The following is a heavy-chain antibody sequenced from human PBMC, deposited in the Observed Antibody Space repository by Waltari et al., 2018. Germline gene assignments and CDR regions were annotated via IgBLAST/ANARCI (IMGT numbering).Heavy chain of an antibody. D-gene: IGHD6-19*01. CDR2: IYYSGST. V-gene: IGHV4-39*07. Sequence: QLQLQESGPGLVKPSETLSLTCTVSGGSISSSSYYWGWIRQPPGKVLEWIGSIYYSGSTYYNPSLKSRVTISVDTSKNQFSLKLSSVTAADTAVYYCARGGLSGRLNWFDPWGQGTLVTVSS. CDR1: GGSISSSSYY. J-gene: IGHJ5*02. CDR3: ARGGLSGRLNWFDP.